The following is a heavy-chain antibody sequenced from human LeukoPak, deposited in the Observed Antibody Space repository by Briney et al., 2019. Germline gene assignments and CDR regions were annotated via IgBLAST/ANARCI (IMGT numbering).Heavy chain of an antibody. CDR2: VYASRST. V-gene: IGHV4-4*07. Sequence: SETLSLTCTVSGGSIETYYWSWIRQPAGKGLEWIGRVYASRSTDYNPSLKSRVTMSVDTSKNQSSLKLTSVTAADAAVYFCARAYSDVSYNYWYFVLWGRGTLVTVSS. D-gene: IGHD1-26*01. CDR1: GGSIETYY. J-gene: IGHJ2*01. CDR3: ARAYSDVSYNYWYFVL.